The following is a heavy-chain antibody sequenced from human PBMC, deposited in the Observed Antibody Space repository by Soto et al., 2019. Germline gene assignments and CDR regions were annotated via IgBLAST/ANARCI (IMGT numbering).Heavy chain of an antibody. V-gene: IGHV3-23*01. CDR1: GFTFSSYA. CDR3: AIISLVCSSWCEVDY. Sequence: EVQLLESGGGLVQPGGSLRLSCAASGFTFSSYAMSWVRQAPGKGLEWVSPISGSGGSTYYADSVKGRFTISRDNSKNTLYLQMNSLRAEDTAVYYCAIISLVCSSWCEVDYWGQGTLVTVSS. D-gene: IGHD6-13*01. J-gene: IGHJ4*02. CDR2: ISGSGGST.